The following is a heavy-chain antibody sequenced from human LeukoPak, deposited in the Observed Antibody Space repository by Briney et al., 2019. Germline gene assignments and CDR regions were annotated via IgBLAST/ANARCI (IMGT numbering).Heavy chain of an antibody. CDR1: GDSVSSNSAA. CDR3: AILKGRTYSSSWYNWFDP. Sequence: SQTLSLTCAISGDSVSSNSAAWNWIRQSPSRGLEWLGRTYYRSKWYNDYAVSVKSRITINPDTSKNQFSLKLSSVTAADTAVYYCAILKGRTYSSSWYNWFDPWGQGTLVTVSS. CDR2: TYYRSKWYN. D-gene: IGHD6-13*01. V-gene: IGHV6-1*01. J-gene: IGHJ5*02.